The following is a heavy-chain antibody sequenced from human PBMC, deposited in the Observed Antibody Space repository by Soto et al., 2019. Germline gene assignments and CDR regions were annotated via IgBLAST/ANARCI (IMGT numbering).Heavy chain of an antibody. V-gene: IGHV4-39*07. D-gene: IGHD3-3*01. CDR1: GGSISSSSYY. CDR3: ARGLSIPVWSGYPSYP. Sequence: PSETLSLTCTVSGGSISSSSYYWGWIRQPPGKGLEWIGSINHSGSTNYNPSLKSRVTISVDTSKNQFSLKLSSVTATDTAVYYCARGLSIPVWSGYPSYPWGQGTLVTVSS. J-gene: IGHJ5*02. CDR2: INHSGST.